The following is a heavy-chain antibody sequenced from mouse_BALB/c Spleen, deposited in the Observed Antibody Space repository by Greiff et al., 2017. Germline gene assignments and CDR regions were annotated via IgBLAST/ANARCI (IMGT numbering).Heavy chain of an antibody. CDR2: IFPGDGST. CDR1: GYTFTSYD. V-gene: IGHV1-85*01. CDR3: ARGKSLITTVVADY. J-gene: IGHJ2*01. D-gene: IGHD1-1*01. Sequence: VKLMESGAELVKPGASVKLSCKASGYTFTSYDINWVRQRPEQGLEWIGWIFPGDGSTKYNEKFKGKATLTTDKYTSTGNMQLSRLTSEDSDVDIYARGKSLITTVVADYWGQGTTLTVSS.